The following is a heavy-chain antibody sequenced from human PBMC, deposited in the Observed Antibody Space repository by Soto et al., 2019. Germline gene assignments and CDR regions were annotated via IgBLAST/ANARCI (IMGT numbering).Heavy chain of an antibody. V-gene: IGHV3-30*18. D-gene: IGHD1-1*01. CDR3: AKPGND. CDR2: ISYDGSNK. J-gene: IGHJ4*02. CDR1: GFTFSSYG. Sequence: ESGGGVVQPGRSLRLSCAASGFTFSSYGMHWVRQAPGKGLEWVAVISYDGSNKYYADSVKGRFTISRDNSKNTLYLQMNSLRAEDTAVYYCAKPGNDWGQGTLVTVSS.